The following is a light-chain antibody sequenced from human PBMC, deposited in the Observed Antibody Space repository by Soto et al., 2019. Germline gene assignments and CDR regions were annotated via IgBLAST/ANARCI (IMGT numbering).Light chain of an antibody. CDR1: SSDVGDYNY. CDR2: DVS. Sequence: QSVLTQPASVSGSPGQSITISCTGTSSDVGDYNYVSWYQQRPGKAPKLMIYDVSNRPSGVSTRFSGSKSGNTASLTISGLQAEDEADFYCTSYTSTNTLIFGGGTKLTVL. V-gene: IGLV2-14*01. CDR3: TSYTSTNTLI. J-gene: IGLJ2*01.